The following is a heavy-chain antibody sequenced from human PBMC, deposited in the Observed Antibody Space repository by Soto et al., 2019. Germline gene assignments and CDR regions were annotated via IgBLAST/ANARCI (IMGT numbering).Heavy chain of an antibody. J-gene: IGHJ6*02. V-gene: IGHV4-31*02. Sequence: SETVSLTXTVSGGSISSGGYYWSWIRQHPGKGLEWIGYIYYSGSTYYNPSLKRRVTISVDTSKNQFSLKLSSVTAADTAVYYRARGELEHQLYYYGMDVWGQGTTVTVSS. D-gene: IGHD1-1*01. CDR1: GGSISSGGYY. CDR3: ARGELEHQLYYYGMDV. CDR2: IYYSGST.